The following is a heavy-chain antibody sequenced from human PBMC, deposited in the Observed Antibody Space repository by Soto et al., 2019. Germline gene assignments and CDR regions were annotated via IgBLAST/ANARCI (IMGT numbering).Heavy chain of an antibody. V-gene: IGHV1-2*04. J-gene: IGHJ6*02. CDR3: ARGRGYCSGGSCYPNVYGMDV. CDR2: INPNSGGT. D-gene: IGHD2-15*01. Sequence: ASVKVSCKASGYTFTGYYMHWVRQAPGQGLEWMGWINPNSGGTNYAQKFQGWVTMTRDTSISTAYMELSRLRSDDTAVYYCARGRGYCSGGSCYPNVYGMDVWGQGTTVTVS. CDR1: GYTFTGYY.